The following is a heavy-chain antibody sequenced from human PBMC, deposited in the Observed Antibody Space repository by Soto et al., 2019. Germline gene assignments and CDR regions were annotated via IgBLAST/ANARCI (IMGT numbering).Heavy chain of an antibody. CDR3: ARLQVPGNFDY. CDR1: GGSISTSNYY. CDR2: IYYRGDT. Sequence: QLQLQESGPGLVKPSETLSLTCNVSGGSISTSNYYWAWVRQAPGKGLEWIANIYYRGDTYYHPSLRTRLTVSVDTSKNQFSLRLTSLTAADTAMYFCARLQVPGNFDYWGQGTLVTVSS. D-gene: IGHD1-1*01. V-gene: IGHV4-39*01. J-gene: IGHJ4*02.